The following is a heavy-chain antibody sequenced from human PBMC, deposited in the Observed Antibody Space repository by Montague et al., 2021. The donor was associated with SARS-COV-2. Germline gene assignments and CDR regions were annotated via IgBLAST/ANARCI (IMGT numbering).Heavy chain of an antibody. V-gene: IGHV4-34*01. CDR2: IHHGGST. J-gene: IGHJ6*03. CDR1: GGSFSTYS. D-gene: IGHD3-10*01. CDR3: AGLGDGVVPSPILGVGPYYSYNYIDV. Sequence: SETLSLTCAVHGGSFSTYSWNWIRQRPGKGLEWIGEIHHGGSTNYNPSLKSRVTISADTSKNQFSLKLTSVAAADTAAYYCAGLGDGVVPSPILGVGPYYSYNYIDVWGKGTTVTVSS.